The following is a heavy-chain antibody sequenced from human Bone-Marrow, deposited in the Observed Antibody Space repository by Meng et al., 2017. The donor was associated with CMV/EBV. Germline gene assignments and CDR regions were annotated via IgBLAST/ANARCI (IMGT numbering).Heavy chain of an antibody. CDR3: AKNKDPL. J-gene: IGHJ4*02. CDR1: GFTFSSYG. CDR2: IRYDGSNK. V-gene: IGHV3-30*02. Sequence: SRRLAGAASGFTFSSYGMHWVRQAPGKGLEWVAFIRYDGSNKYYADSVKGRFTISRDNSKNTLYLQMNSLRAEDTAVYYCAKNKDPLWGQGTLVTVSS. D-gene: IGHD1/OR15-1a*01.